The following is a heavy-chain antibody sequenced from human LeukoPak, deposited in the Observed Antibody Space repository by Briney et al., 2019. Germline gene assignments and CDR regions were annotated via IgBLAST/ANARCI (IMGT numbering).Heavy chain of an antibody. CDR2: INSNSRAI. CDR1: GFTFSSSS. J-gene: IGHJ4*02. CDR3: ARDHNYLDADY. D-gene: IGHD1-1*01. Sequence: GGSLRLSCAASGFTFSSSSMNWVRQSPGKGMEWISYINSNSRAIYYADSVKGRFGISRDNAKNSLYLQMNSLRAEDTAIYFCARDHNYLDADYWGQGTLVTVSS. V-gene: IGHV3-48*01.